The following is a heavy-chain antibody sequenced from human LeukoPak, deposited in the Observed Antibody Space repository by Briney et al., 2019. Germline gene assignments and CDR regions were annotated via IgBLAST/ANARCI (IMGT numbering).Heavy chain of an antibody. D-gene: IGHD6-13*01. CDR3: AKDGYSSSWYSYYYYGMDV. J-gene: IGHJ6*02. Sequence: GGSLSLPWPASGFTFSSYALSWFRQAPGKGREWVSAISGIGGSTYYADSVKGRFTISRDNSKNTLYLQMNSLRAEDTAVYYCAKDGYSSSWYSYYYYGMDVWGQGTTVTVSS. CDR1: GFTFSSYA. V-gene: IGHV3-23*01. CDR2: ISGIGGST.